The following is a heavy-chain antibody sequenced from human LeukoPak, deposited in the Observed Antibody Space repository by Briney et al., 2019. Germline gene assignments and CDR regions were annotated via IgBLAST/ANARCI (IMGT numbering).Heavy chain of an antibody. V-gene: IGHV3-15*01. Sequence: GGSLRLSCEVSGFTFTDYWMNWVRQAPGKGLEWVGRIKSKADGSTTDYAAPVKGRFTISRDDSKNTLYLQMNSLKTEDTALYYCTTHSYRYCSSTSCRLVGFDYWGQGTLVTVSS. CDR2: IKSKADGSTT. CDR3: TTHSYRYCSSTSCRLVGFDY. CDR1: GFTFTDYW. D-gene: IGHD2-2*01. J-gene: IGHJ4*02.